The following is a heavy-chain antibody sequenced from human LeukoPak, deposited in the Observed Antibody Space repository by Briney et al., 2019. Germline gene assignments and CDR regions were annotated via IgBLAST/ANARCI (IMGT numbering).Heavy chain of an antibody. Sequence: GGSLRLFCAASGFTFSSYEMNWVRQAPGKGLEWVSYISFSGSTIYYADSVKGRFTISRDNAKNSLYVQMNSLSAEDTAVYYCARGGYSDSSGYYYVGYFHHWGQGTLVTVSS. D-gene: IGHD3-22*01. V-gene: IGHV3-48*03. J-gene: IGHJ1*01. CDR1: GFTFSSYE. CDR2: ISFSGSTI. CDR3: ARGGYSDSSGYYYVGYFHH.